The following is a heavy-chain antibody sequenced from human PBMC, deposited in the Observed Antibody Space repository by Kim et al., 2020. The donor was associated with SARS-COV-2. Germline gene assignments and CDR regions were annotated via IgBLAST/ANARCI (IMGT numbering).Heavy chain of an antibody. J-gene: IGHJ4*02. CDR3: ACVRRPSAADTARGYLDY. CDR2: IDEDGSET. D-gene: IGHD3-16*01. Sequence: GGSLRLSCAASGFSISTYWMSWVRQAPGKGLEWVANIDEDGSETDYVDSVRGRFTISRDNAKNSVSLQMNSLGVEDTAIYYCACVRRPSAADTARGYLDYWGQGTLVTVSS. CDR1: GFSISTYW. V-gene: IGHV3-7*03.